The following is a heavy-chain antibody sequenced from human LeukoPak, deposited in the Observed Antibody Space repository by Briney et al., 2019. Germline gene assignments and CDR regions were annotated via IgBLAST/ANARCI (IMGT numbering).Heavy chain of an antibody. Sequence: GESLKISCKGSGYRFTSYWVGWVRQMPGKGLEWMGIIYPGDSDTRYSPPFQGQVTISGDKSISTAYLRWSSLKASDTAMYYCARHRRYCTGGSRYSGAFDIWGQGTMVTVSS. CDR2: IYPGDSDT. V-gene: IGHV5-51*01. J-gene: IGHJ3*02. CDR3: ARHRRYCTGGSRYSGAFDI. D-gene: IGHD2-15*01. CDR1: GYRFTSYW.